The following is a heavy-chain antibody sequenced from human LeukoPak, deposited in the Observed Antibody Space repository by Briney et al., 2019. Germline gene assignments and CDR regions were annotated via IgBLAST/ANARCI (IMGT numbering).Heavy chain of an antibody. CDR2: ISGSGGST. V-gene: IGHV3-23*01. J-gene: IGHJ4*02. D-gene: IGHD3-10*01. Sequence: TGGSLRLSCAASGFTFSSYAMSWVRQAPGKGLEWVSAISGSGGSTYYADSVKGRFTISRDNSKNTLYLQMNSLRAEDTAVYYCAKDISPSMVRGVITSSDYWGQGTLVTVSS. CDR3: AKDISPSMVRGVITSSDY. CDR1: GFTFSSYA.